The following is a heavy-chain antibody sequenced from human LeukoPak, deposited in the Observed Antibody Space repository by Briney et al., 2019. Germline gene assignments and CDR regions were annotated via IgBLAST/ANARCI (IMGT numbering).Heavy chain of an antibody. CDR3: ARMYRGTPYYFDF. CDR2: FSYSGST. CDR1: GVSISDYH. J-gene: IGHJ4*01. D-gene: IGHD1-26*01. V-gene: IGHV4-59*01. Sequence: SETLSLTCSVSGVSISDYHWIWIRQPPAKGLEWMGYFSYSGSTRYNPSLKSRVTMSVDTSKNQFSLKLNSVAAADTAVYYCARMYRGTPYYFDFWGQEPWSPSPQ.